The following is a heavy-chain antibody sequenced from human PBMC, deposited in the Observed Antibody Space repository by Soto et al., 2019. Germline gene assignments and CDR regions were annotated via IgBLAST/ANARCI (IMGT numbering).Heavy chain of an antibody. CDR2: TYYRSKWYN. V-gene: IGHV6-1*01. D-gene: IGHD6-13*01. Sequence: SQTLSLTCAISGDSVSSNSAAWNWIRQSPSRGLEWLGRTYYRSKWYNDYAVSVKSRITINPDTSKNQFSLKLSSVTAADTAVYYCARVLGSSSWYGEGYYSYMXVWGKGTTVTVSS. J-gene: IGHJ6*03. CDR1: GDSVSSNSAA. CDR3: ARVLGSSSWYGEGYYSYMXV.